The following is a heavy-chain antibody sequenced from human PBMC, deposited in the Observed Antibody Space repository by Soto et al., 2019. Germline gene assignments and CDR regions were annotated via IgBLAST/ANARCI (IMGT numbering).Heavy chain of an antibody. J-gene: IGHJ3*02. V-gene: IGHV3-11*01. CDR2: ISSSGSTI. CDR3: ARPQPAYYDILTGYYSISFAAFDI. Sequence: GGSLRLSCAASGFTFSDYYMSWIRQAPGKGLEWVSYISSSGSTIYYADSVKGRFTISRDNAKNSLYLQMNSLRAEDTAVYYCARPQPAYYDILTGYYSISFAAFDIWGQGTMVTVS. D-gene: IGHD3-9*01. CDR1: GFTFSDYY.